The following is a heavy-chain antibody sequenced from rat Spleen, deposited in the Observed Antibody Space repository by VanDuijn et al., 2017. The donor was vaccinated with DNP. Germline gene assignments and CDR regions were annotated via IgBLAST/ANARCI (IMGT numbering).Heavy chain of an antibody. CDR1: GFPFINYF. CDR3: ALTIAASPFDH. CDR2: ISHDGGGT. Sequence: EVRLVESGGGLVQPGRSLKLPCAASGFPFINYFMPGFRQAPNKGLEWVASISHDGGGTFYGDSVKGRFTISRENAKTTLYLQMNSLRSEDTATYYCALTIAASPFDHWGQGVMVTVSS. D-gene: IGHD1-2*01. V-gene: IGHV5-22*01. J-gene: IGHJ2*01.